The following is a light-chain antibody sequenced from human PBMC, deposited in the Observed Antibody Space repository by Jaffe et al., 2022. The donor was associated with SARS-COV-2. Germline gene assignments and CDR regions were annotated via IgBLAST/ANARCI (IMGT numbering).Light chain of an antibody. V-gene: IGLV1-47*01. J-gene: IGLJ2*01. CDR2: RNN. Sequence: QSVLTQPPSASGTPGQRVTISCSGSSSNIGTNYVYWYQQLPGTAPQLLIYRNNQRPSGVPDRFSGSSSGTSAALAISGLRSEDEADYYCAAWDDSLSDVVFGGGTKLTVL. CDR3: AAWDDSLSDVV. CDR1: SSNIGTNY.